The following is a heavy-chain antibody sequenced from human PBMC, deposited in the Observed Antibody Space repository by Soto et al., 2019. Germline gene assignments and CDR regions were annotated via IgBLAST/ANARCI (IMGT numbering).Heavy chain of an antibody. D-gene: IGHD6-13*01. CDR1: GYTFTSYG. V-gene: IGHV1-18*01. CDR3: ARASSSTCHDY. Sequence: QVQLVQSGAEVKKPGASVKVSCKASGYTFTSYGISWVRQAPGQGLEWMGWISAYNGNTNDAQKLQGRVTMTTDPSTSTAYMELRSLRSDATAVYYCARASSSTCHDYWGQGTLVTVSS. CDR2: ISAYNGNT. J-gene: IGHJ4*02.